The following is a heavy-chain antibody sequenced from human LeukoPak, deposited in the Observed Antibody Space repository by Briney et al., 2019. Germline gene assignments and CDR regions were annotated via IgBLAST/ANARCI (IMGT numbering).Heavy chain of an antibody. D-gene: IGHD3-22*01. CDR1: GFTFSRYW. CDR3: TKYPDNSGYSDY. V-gene: IGHV3-7*01. J-gene: IGHJ4*02. Sequence: PGGTLRLSCVTSGFTFSRYWLEWVRQAPGKGLEWVANINQDGSLKNYMDSGQRRFTISRDNAKNSLYLQMSSLRAEDTAVYYCTKYPDNSGYSDYWGQGTLLTVSS. CDR2: INQDGSLK.